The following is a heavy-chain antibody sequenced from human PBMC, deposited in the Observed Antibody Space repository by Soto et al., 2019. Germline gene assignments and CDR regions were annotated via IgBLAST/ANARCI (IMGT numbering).Heavy chain of an antibody. J-gene: IGHJ3*02. CDR3: ARGDNWNLDAFDI. CDR2: IYYSGST. D-gene: IGHD1-20*01. V-gene: IGHV4-30-4*01. CDR1: GGSISSGDYY. Sequence: PSETLSLTCTVSGGSISSGDYYWSWIRQPPGKGLEWIGYIYYSGSTYYNPSLKSRVTISVDTSKNQFSLKLSSVTAADTAVYYCARGDNWNLDAFDIWGQGPMVTV.